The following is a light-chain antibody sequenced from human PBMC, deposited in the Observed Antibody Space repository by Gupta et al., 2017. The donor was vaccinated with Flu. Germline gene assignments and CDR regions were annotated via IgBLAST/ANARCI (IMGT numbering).Light chain of an antibody. CDR1: SSNIGSNS. CDR2: RND. J-gene: IGLJ3*02. Sequence: SVMPQPPSAPGAPGQRVTISGSGSSSNIGSNSVYWYQQLPGMAPKLLIYRNDQRPSGVPDRFSGSKSGTSASLAISGLRSEDEADYYCIAWDDSLSSRVFGGGTKLTVL. CDR3: IAWDDSLSSRV. V-gene: IGLV1-47*01.